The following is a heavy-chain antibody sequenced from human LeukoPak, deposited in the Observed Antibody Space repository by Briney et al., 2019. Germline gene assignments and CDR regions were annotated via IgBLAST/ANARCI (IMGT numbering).Heavy chain of an antibody. CDR2: IIPIFGTA. CDR3: ARDRIGYYDSSGYYQLQH. Sequence: SVKVSCKASGSTFSSYAISWVRQAPGQGLEWMGGIIPIFGTANYAQKFQGRVTITADESTSTAYMGLSSLRSEDTAVYYCARDRIGYYDSSGYYQLQHWGQGTLVTVSS. V-gene: IGHV1-69*13. CDR1: GSTFSSYA. D-gene: IGHD3-22*01. J-gene: IGHJ1*01.